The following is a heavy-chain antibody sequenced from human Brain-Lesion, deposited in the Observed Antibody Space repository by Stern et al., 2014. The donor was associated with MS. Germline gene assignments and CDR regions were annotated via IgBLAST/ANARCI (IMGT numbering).Heavy chain of an antibody. V-gene: IGHV4-39*02. D-gene: IGHD6-19*01. Sequence: VHLVESGPGLVKPSETLSLTCTVSGGSIGRSSYYWGWIRQPPGKGLEWIGNIFYTGSTFYDPSLKSRVTISVATSNNHFSLRLNSGTAADTAVYYCARGAGVFDSWGQGTLVTVSP. CDR3: ARGAGVFDS. CDR1: GGSIGRSSYY. CDR2: IFYTGST. J-gene: IGHJ4*02.